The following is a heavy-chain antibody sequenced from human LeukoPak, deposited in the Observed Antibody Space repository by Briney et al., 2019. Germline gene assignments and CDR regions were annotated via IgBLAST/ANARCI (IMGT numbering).Heavy chain of an antibody. CDR1: GGSISSSNW. CDR3: ARDPVDLNGMDV. CDR2: IYHSGST. J-gene: IGHJ6*02. V-gene: IGHV4-4*02. Sequence: SSETLSLTCAVSGGSISSSNWWSWVRQPPGKGLEWIGEIYHSGSTNYNPSLKSRVTISVDKSKNQFSLKLSSVTAADTAVYYCARDPVDLNGMDVWGQGTTVTVPS. D-gene: IGHD5-12*01.